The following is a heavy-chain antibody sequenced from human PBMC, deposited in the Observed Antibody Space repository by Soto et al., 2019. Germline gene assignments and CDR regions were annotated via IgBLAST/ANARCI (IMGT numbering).Heavy chain of an antibody. J-gene: IGHJ5*02. Sequence: GSLRLSCAASGFTLKSFFMHWVRQAPGKGLMWVSRISNDGSSTTYADSVKGRFTISRDNARNTLYLQLNSLRADDTAVYFCVRDQDSRGYSVFNLWGQGAQVTVSS. CDR3: VRDQDSRGYSVFNL. CDR1: GFTLKSFF. V-gene: IGHV3-74*01. D-gene: IGHD3-22*01. CDR2: ISNDGSST.